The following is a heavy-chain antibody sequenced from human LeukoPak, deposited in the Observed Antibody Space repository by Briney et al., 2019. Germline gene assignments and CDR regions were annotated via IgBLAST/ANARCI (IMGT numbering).Heavy chain of an antibody. CDR3: ASLIVGAREGSFDY. D-gene: IGHD1-26*01. V-gene: IGHV1-69*05. CDR2: IIPIFGTA. J-gene: IGHJ4*02. Sequence: SVKVSCKASGGTFSSYAISWVRQAPGQGLEWMGGIIPIFGTANYAQKFQGRATITTDESTSTAYMELSSLRSEDTAVYYCASLIVGAREGSFDYWGQGTLVTVSS. CDR1: GGTFSSYA.